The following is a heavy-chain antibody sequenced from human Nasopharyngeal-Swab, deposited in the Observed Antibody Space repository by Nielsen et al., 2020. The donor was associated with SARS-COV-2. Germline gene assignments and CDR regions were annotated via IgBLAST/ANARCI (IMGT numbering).Heavy chain of an antibody. CDR3: ARVGGRTSPMGS. CDR1: GFTFRNYN. CDR2: ISTSSSTI. Sequence: GESLKISCVASGFTFRNYNINWVRQAPGRGLEWVSYISTSSSTIHYADSVKGRFTISRDNAKNSLFLQMDSLRTEDTAFYYCARVGGRTSPMGSWGQGTLVTVSS. D-gene: IGHD3-10*01. J-gene: IGHJ4*02. V-gene: IGHV3-48*04.